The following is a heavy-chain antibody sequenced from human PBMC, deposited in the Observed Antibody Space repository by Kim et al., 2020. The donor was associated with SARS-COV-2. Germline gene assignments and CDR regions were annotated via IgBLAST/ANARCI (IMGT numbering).Heavy chain of an antibody. J-gene: IGHJ6*01. CDR2: ISSGGST. V-gene: IGHV3-66*01. CDR1: GFTVSSNY. CDR3: SRDSEPYFRCTSCFYYY. Sequence: GGSLRLSCAASGFTVSSNYMSWVRQAPGKGLEWVSVISSGGSTYYADSVKGRFTISRDNSKNTLYLQMNSLRAEDTAVYYCSRDSEPYFRCTSCFYYY. D-gene: IGHD2-2*01.